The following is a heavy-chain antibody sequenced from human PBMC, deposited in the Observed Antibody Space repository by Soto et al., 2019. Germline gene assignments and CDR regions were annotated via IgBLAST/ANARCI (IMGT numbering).Heavy chain of an antibody. CDR3: AREGYCSSSMCYGGYYYMDV. Sequence: QVQLVQSGGEVKNPGASVKVSCKAFGYTLTNYGISWVRQAPGQGLEWMGWISAYNGHANYAQKFQGRVRLTTGRPTNTAYMERRSMGSDDTAEYYCAREGYCSSSMCYGGYYYMDVWGKGTPVTVS. CDR2: ISAYNGHA. V-gene: IGHV1-18*01. CDR1: GYTLTNYG. J-gene: IGHJ6*03. D-gene: IGHD2-2*01.